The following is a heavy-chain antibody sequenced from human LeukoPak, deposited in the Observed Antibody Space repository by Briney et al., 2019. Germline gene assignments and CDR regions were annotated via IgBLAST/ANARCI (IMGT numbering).Heavy chain of an antibody. V-gene: IGHV4-34*01. Sequence: SETLSLTCAVYGGSFSGYYWSWIRQPPGKGLEWIGEINHSGSTNYNPSLKSRVTISVDTSKNQFSLKLSSVTAADTAVYYCARLWFGESQGTNYFDYWGQGTLVTVSS. D-gene: IGHD3-10*01. CDR1: GGSFSGYY. CDR3: ARLWFGESQGTNYFDY. J-gene: IGHJ4*02. CDR2: INHSGST.